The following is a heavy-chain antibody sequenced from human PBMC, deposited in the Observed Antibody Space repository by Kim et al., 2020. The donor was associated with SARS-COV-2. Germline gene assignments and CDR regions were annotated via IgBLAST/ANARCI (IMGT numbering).Heavy chain of an antibody. V-gene: IGHV3-33*01. CDR3: AREGGMDV. J-gene: IGHJ6*02. Sequence: GSNKYYADSVKGRFTISRDNSKNTLYLQMNSLRAEDTAVYYCAREGGMDVWGQGTTVTVSS. CDR2: GSNK.